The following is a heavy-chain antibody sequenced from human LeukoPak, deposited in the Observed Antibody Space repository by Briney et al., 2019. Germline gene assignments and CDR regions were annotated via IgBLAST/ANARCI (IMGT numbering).Heavy chain of an antibody. Sequence: TSETLSLTCAVSGYSISSGYYWGWIRQPPGKGLEWIGSIYHSGSTYYNPSLKSRVTISVDTSKYQFSLKLSSVTAADTAVYYCARDMITMVRGVINVFDYWGQGTLVTVSS. CDR1: GYSISSGYY. V-gene: IGHV4-38-2*02. D-gene: IGHD3-10*01. CDR2: IYHSGST. CDR3: ARDMITMVRGVINVFDY. J-gene: IGHJ4*02.